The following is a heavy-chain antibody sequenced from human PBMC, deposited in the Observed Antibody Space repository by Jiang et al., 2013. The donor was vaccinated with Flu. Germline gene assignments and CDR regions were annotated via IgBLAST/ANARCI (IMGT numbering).Heavy chain of an antibody. D-gene: IGHD3-10*01. J-gene: IGHJ6*02. CDR3: ARVFEGFGEYKTYYYYGMDV. Sequence: GAEVKKPGASVKVSCKASGYTFNNYAIHWVRQAPGQRLEWMGWINTGNGNTKYSQKFQARVTITRDTPASTAYMELSSLRSEDTAVYYCARVFEGFGEYKTYYYYGMDVWGQGTTVTVSS. CDR1: GYTFNNYA. V-gene: IGHV1-3*04. CDR2: INTGNGNT.